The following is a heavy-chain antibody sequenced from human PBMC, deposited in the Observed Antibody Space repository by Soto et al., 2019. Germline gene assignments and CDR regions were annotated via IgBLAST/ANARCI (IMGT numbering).Heavy chain of an antibody. Sequence: QVQLQQWGAGLLKPSETLSLTCAVYGGSFSGYYWSWIRQPPGKGLEWIGEINHSGSTNYNPSLKSRVTISVDTSKNQFSLKLSSVTAADTAVYYCARGGEQWLVLTDEYFQHWGQGTLVTVSS. V-gene: IGHV4-34*01. D-gene: IGHD6-19*01. J-gene: IGHJ1*01. CDR3: ARGGEQWLVLTDEYFQH. CDR1: GGSFSGYY. CDR2: INHSGST.